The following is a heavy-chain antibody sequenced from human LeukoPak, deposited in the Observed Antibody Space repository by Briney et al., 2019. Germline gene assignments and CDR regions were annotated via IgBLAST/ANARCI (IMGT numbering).Heavy chain of an antibody. V-gene: IGHV1-2*02. CDR3: ARDGRRLYYDFWSGYYGYYYYYYMDV. CDR2: INPNSGGT. J-gene: IGHJ6*03. D-gene: IGHD3-3*01. CDR1: GYTFTSYD. Sequence: ASVKVSCKASGYTFTSYDINWVRQATGQGLEWMGWINPNSGGTNYAQKFQGRVTMTRDASISTAYMELSRLRSDDTAVYYCARDGRRLYYDFWSGYYGYYYYYYMDVWGKGTTVTVSS.